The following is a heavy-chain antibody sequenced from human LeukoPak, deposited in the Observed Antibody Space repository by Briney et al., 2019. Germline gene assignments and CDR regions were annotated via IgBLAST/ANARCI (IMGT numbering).Heavy chain of an antibody. CDR3: ARHRAVVMIVVVTLNWFDP. J-gene: IGHJ5*02. Sequence: SETLSLTCTVSGGSISSSSYYWGWIRQPPGKGLEWIGSIYYSGSTYYNPSLKSRVTISVDTSKNQFSLKLRSVTAADTAVYYCARHRAVVMIVVVTLNWFDPWGQGTLVTVSS. CDR2: IYYSGST. D-gene: IGHD3-22*01. CDR1: GGSISSSSYY. V-gene: IGHV4-39*01.